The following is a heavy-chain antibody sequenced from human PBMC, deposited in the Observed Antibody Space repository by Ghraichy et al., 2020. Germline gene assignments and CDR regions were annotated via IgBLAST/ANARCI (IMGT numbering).Heavy chain of an antibody. D-gene: IGHD3-10*01. CDR2: VRDRANSYTT. V-gene: IGHV3-72*01. CDR3: ARRGIRGCGFDF. J-gene: IGHJ4*02. Sequence: GGSLRLSCVGSGFTFSDHYMDWVRQAPGKGLEWVGRVRDRANSYTTEYAASVRGRFTVSRDDSKNSLFLQMIGLKTEDTAVYFGARRGIRGCGFDFRGQGTLVTVSS. CDR1: GFTFSDHY.